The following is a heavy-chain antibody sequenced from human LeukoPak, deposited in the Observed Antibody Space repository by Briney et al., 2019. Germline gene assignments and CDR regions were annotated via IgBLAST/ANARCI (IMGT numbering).Heavy chain of an antibody. CDR2: INPNSGDT. J-gene: IGHJ1*01. CDR3: ARASFVTDEYFQH. CDR1: GYTFTGYY. V-gene: IGHV1-2*02. Sequence: ASVKVSCETSGYTFTGYYIHWVRQAPGQGFEWIGWINPNSGDTQSAQKFHGRVTMTRDTSSSTAYMELSRLRSDDTAVYYCARASFVTDEYFQHWGQGTLVTVSP. D-gene: IGHD2-21*02.